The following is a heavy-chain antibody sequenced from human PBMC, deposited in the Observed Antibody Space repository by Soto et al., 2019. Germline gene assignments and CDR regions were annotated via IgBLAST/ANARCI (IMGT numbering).Heavy chain of an antibody. J-gene: IGHJ4*02. D-gene: IGHD6-6*01. CDR2: ISSSSSYI. V-gene: IGHV3-21*01. CDR3: AIAAEYSSSSFDY. Sequence: PGGSLRLACASSGFTFISYSMNWVRQAPGKGLEWVSSISSSSSYIYYADSVKGRFTISRDNAKNSLYLQMNSLRAEDTAVYYCAIAAEYSSSSFDYWGQGTLVTVSS. CDR1: GFTFISYS.